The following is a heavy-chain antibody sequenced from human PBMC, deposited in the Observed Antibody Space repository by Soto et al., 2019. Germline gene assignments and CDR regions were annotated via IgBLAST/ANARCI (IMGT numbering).Heavy chain of an antibody. D-gene: IGHD3-10*01. CDR1: DDSLTTNKYA. V-gene: IGHV4-31*03. CDR3: ARASYFRPSGSYYFVS. Sequence: SEPLALTCTGSDDSLTTNKYAWTCILENREKGLEWIGYVYSNGNTRSSPSLQSRVSMSVDTSKSHFSLRLSSVTAADTAVYFCARASYFRPSGSYYFVSWGQGPLVTVSS. CDR2: VYSNGNT. J-gene: IGHJ4*02.